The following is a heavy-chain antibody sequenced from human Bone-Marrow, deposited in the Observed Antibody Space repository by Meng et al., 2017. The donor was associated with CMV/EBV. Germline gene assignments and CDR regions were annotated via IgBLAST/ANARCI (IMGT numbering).Heavy chain of an antibody. V-gene: IGHV3-21*01. D-gene: IGHD3-16*02. Sequence: GGSLRLSCAASGFTFSSYSMNWVRQAPGKGLEWVSSISSSSSYIYYADSVKGRFTISRDNAKNPLYLQMNSLRAEDTAVYYCARDGKRGYLGYGMDVWGQGTTVTVSS. J-gene: IGHJ6*02. CDR1: GFTFSSYS. CDR3: ARDGKRGYLGYGMDV. CDR2: ISSSSSYI.